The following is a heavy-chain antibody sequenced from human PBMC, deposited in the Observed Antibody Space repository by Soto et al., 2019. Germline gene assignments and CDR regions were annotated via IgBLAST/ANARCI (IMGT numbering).Heavy chain of an antibody. D-gene: IGHD4-17*01. V-gene: IGHV4-4*02. CDR2: IYHSGST. CDR3: ARGATVTTYYYYYMDV. Sequence: SETLSLTCAVSSGSISSSNWRSWVRQPPGKGLEWIGEIYHSGSTNYNPSLKSRVTISVDKSKNQFSLKLSSVTAADTAVYYCARGATVTTYYYYYMDVWGKGTTVTV. CDR1: SGSISSSNW. J-gene: IGHJ6*03.